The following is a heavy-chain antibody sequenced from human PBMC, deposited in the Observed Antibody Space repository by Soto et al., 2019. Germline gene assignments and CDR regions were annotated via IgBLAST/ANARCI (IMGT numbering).Heavy chain of an antibody. CDR3: ARGRITIFGVVKDNWFDP. Sequence: SETLSLTCAVSGGSISSGGYSWSWIRQPPGKGLEWIGYIYHSGSTYYNPSLKSRVTISVDRSKNQFSLKLSYVTAADTAVYYCARGRITIFGVVKDNWFDPWGQGTLVTVSS. J-gene: IGHJ5*02. CDR1: GGSISSGGYS. CDR2: IYHSGST. D-gene: IGHD3-3*01. V-gene: IGHV4-30-2*01.